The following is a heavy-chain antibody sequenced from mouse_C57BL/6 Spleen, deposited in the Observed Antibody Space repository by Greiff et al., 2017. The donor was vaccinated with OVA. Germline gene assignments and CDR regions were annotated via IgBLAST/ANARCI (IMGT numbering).Heavy chain of an antibody. CDR3: ARRGVTTGIDY. D-gene: IGHD2-2*01. V-gene: IGHV1-55*01. CDR2: IYPGSGST. CDR1: GYTFTSYW. J-gene: IGHJ3*01. Sequence: QVQLQQPGAELVKPGASVKMSCKASGYTFTSYWITWVKQRPGQGLEWIGVIYPGSGSTNYNEKFKSKATLTVDTSSSTAYMQLSSLTSEDSAVYYCARRGVTTGIDYWGQGTLVTVSA.